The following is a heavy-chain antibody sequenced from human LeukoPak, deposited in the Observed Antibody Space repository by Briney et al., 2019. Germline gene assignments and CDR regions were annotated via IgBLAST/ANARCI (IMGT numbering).Heavy chain of an antibody. V-gene: IGHV3-9*01. CDR1: GFTFSSYW. J-gene: IGHJ4*02. CDR3: AKSDGGWYGAQFDY. D-gene: IGHD6-19*01. CDR2: ISWNSGSI. Sequence: GGSLRLSCAASGFTFSSYWMSWVRQAPGKGLEWVSGISWNSGSIGYADSVKGRFTISRDNAKNSLYLQMNSLRAEDTALYYCAKSDGGWYGAQFDYWGQGTLVTVSS.